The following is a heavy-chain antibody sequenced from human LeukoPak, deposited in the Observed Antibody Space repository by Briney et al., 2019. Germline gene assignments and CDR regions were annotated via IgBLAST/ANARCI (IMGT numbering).Heavy chain of an antibody. CDR2: INSNSGCT. V-gene: IGHV1-2*06. J-gene: IGHJ5*02. D-gene: IGHD1-20*01. Sequence: GSVQVSCQASGCTLTGYYMHWVRQAPGQGREWMGRINSNSGCTNYAHRLHGRVTMTSDTSISTAYMELSRLRSGDTAVYYCASFNWNDSGPDNWFDPWGQGTLVTVSS. CDR1: GCTLTGYY. CDR3: ASFNWNDSGPDNWFDP.